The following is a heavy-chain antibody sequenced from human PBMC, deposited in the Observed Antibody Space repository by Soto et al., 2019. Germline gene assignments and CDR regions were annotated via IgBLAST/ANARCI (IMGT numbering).Heavy chain of an antibody. D-gene: IGHD3-3*01. CDR3: ARGLGQSITIFGVVPSYNWFDP. Sequence: ASVKVSCKASGYSFRSYGINWVRQAPGQGLEWIGWVSGYNYNTKYAQKLQGRITVTTDTSTNTAYMELSSLRSEDTAVYYCARGLGQSITIFGVVPSYNWFDPWGQGTLVTVSS. V-gene: IGHV1-18*01. CDR1: GYSFRSYG. CDR2: VSGYNYNT. J-gene: IGHJ5*02.